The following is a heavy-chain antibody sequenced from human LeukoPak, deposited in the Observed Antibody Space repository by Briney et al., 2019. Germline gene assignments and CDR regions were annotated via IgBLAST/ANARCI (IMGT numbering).Heavy chain of an antibody. CDR3: ASVIGAWGQGPLDN. Sequence: GGSLRLSCAASGFTFSTYTMNWVRQAPGKGLEWVSSISHSSTSIYYTDSVKGRFTISRDNAKNSLYLQMNSLRAEDTAVYYCASVIGAWGQGPLDNWGQGTLVTASS. J-gene: IGHJ4*02. CDR1: GFTFSTYT. D-gene: IGHD7-27*01. CDR2: ISHSSTSI. V-gene: IGHV3-21*01.